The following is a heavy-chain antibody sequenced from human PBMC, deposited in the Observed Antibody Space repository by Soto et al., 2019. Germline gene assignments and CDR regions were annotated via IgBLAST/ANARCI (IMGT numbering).Heavy chain of an antibody. J-gene: IGHJ4*02. CDR3: ARDNIVGELLFDY. CDR2: ISSSGSTI. CDR1: GFTFSDYY. Sequence: PGGSLRLSCAASGFTFSDYYMSWIRQAPGKGLEWVSYISSSGSTIYYADSVKGRFTISRDNAKNSLYLQMNSLRAEDTTVYYCARDNIVGELLFDYWGQGTLVTVSS. V-gene: IGHV3-11*01. D-gene: IGHD3-10*01.